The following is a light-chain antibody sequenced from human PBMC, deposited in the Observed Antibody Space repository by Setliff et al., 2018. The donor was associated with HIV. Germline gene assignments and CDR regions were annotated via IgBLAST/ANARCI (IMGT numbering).Light chain of an antibody. Sequence: QSVLTQTPSASGTPGQGVTISCSGGSSNIGANTVNWYQQLPGTAPKLLMYSDNQRPSGVPDRFSGSKSGTAASLAIRGLQSEDEADYYCATWDDSLNGRVFGTGTKVTGL. CDR1: SSNIGANT. J-gene: IGLJ1*01. V-gene: IGLV1-44*01. CDR3: ATWDDSLNGRV. CDR2: SDN.